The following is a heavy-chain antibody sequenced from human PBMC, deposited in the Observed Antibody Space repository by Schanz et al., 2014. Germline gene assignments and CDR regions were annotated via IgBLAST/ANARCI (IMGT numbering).Heavy chain of an antibody. CDR2: TYYTGST. V-gene: IGHV4-59*01. CDR3: TRETSASGLPYDY. D-gene: IGHD5-12*01. CDR1: GGSISGYY. J-gene: IGHJ4*02. Sequence: QERLQESGPGLVKPSETLSLTCSVSGGSISGYYWSWIRQPPGKGLEWIGLTYYTGSTNYNPSLKSRVTISVDTSKNQFFLKLSSVTAADTAVYYCTRETSASGLPYDYWGQGTLVTVSS.